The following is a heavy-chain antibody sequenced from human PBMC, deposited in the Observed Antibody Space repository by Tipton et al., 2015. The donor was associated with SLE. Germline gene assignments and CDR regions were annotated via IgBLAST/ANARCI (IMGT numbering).Heavy chain of an antibody. J-gene: IGHJ6*03. V-gene: IGHV1-69*05. D-gene: IGHD2-2*01. CDR1: GGTFSSYA. Sequence: QLVQSGAEVKKPGSSVKVSCKASGGTFSSYAISWVRQAPGQGLEWMGGIIPIFGTANYAQKFQGRVTITTDESTSTAYMELSSLRSEDTAVYYCARGRYCSSTSCYYYYYYYMDVWGKGTTVTASS. CDR2: IIPIFGTA. CDR3: ARGRYCSSTSCYYYYYYYMDV.